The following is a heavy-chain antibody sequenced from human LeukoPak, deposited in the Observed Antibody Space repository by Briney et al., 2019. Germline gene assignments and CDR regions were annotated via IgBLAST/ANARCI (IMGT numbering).Heavy chain of an antibody. CDR1: GFTFSSYS. Sequence: GAFLRLSCAASGFTFSSYSMNWVRQAPGKGLEWVSYINSSSSTIYYADSVKGRFTISRDNTKNSLYLQMNRLRAEDTAVYYCARESSRWYGVVYYFYGMDVWGQGTTVTFSS. D-gene: IGHD6-13*01. CDR3: ARESSRWYGVVYYFYGMDV. J-gene: IGHJ6*02. CDR2: INSSSSTI. V-gene: IGHV3-48*01.